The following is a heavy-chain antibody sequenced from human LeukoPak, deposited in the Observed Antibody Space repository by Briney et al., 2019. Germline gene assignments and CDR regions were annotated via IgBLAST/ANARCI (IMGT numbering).Heavy chain of an antibody. CDR2: NYYSGSN. CDR3: ARFARWFDP. V-gene: IGHV4-59*01. Sequence: SETVSLTCTVCGGSISSYYWSWLRQPPGKGLVGIGYNYYSGSNNYHHFLKRRVTISVDTSKNQFSLKLSSVTAADTAVYYCARFARWFDPWVQGTLVTVSS. J-gene: IGHJ5*02. CDR1: GGSISSYY.